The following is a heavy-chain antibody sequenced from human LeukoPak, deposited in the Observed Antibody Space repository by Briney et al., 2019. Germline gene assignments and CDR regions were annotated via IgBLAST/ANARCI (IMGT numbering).Heavy chain of an antibody. Sequence: ASVKVSCKASGGTFSSYAISWVRQAPGQGLEWMGGIIPIFGTANYAQKFQGRVTSTADESTSSAHMEISYRRSDDTAVHSCPRGTGPLYYYGAGSYYPPFFYYYYGMDVWGQGTTVTVSS. V-gene: IGHV1-69*01. D-gene: IGHD3-10*01. CDR2: IIPIFGTA. J-gene: IGHJ6*02. CDR3: PRGTGPLYYYGAGSYYPPFFYYYYGMDV. CDR1: GGTFSSYA.